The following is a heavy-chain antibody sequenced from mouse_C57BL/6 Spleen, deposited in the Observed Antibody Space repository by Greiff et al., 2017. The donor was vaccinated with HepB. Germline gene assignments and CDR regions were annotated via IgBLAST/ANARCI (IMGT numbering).Heavy chain of an antibody. CDR1: GYSITSGYY. D-gene: IGHD1-1*01. J-gene: IGHJ2*01. V-gene: IGHV3-6*01. Sequence: EVQLQQSGPGLVKPSQSLSLTCSVTGYSITSGYYWNWIRQFPGNKLEWMGYIRYDGSNNYNPSLKNRISITRDTSKNQFFLKLNSVTTEDTATYYCARVNYYGSSYFYFDYWGQGTTLTVSS. CDR2: IRYDGSN. CDR3: ARVNYYGSSYFYFDY.